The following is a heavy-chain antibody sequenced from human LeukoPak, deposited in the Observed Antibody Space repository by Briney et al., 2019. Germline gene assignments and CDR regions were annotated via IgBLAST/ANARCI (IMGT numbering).Heavy chain of an antibody. V-gene: IGHV3-21*01. CDR1: GSTFSSYS. CDR2: ISSSSTYI. J-gene: IGHJ4*02. Sequence: GGSLRLSCAASGSTFSSYSMNWVRQAPGKGLEWVSSISSSSTYIYYADSVKGRFTVSRDNAKSSLYLQMNSLRAEDTAVYFCASQYTSSRIFDDWGQGTLVTVSS. D-gene: IGHD6-13*01. CDR3: ASQYTSSRIFDD.